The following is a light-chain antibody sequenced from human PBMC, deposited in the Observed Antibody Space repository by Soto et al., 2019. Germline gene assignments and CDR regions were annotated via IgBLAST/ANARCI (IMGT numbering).Light chain of an antibody. CDR2: ATS. J-gene: IGKJ1*01. V-gene: IGKV1-39*01. Sequence: DIQMTQSPSSLAASVGDRVNITCRASQTVSSYLNWYQQKPGTVPKLLIYATSNLQSGVPSRFSGRGSGTEFTLTISSLQPDDFATYYCQHYNSYSEAFGQGTKVDIK. CDR1: QTVSSY. CDR3: QHYNSYSEA.